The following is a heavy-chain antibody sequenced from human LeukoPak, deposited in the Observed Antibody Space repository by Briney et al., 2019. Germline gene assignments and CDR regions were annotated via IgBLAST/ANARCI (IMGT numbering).Heavy chain of an antibody. V-gene: IGHV3-66*01. D-gene: IGHD6-25*01. CDR3: ARERGHLDY. CDR1: GFTVSSNY. CDR2: IYSGGST. J-gene: IGHJ4*02. Sequence: GGSLRLSCVVSGFTVSSNYMSWFRQDPGKGLEWVSVIYSGGSTYYADSVKGRFTISRDNSKNTLYLQMNSLRAEDTAVYYCARERGHLDYWGQGTLVIVSS.